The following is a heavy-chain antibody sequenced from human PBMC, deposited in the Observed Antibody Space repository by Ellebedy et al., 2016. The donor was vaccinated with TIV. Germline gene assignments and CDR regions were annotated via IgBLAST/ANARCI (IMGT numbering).Heavy chain of an antibody. CDR1: GYTFTGYY. CDR2: INPNSGGT. D-gene: IGHD2-2*02. CDR3: AKSRAFVVVPTAISNWFDP. Sequence: ASVKVSCKTSGYTFTGYYLHWVRQALGQGLEWMGWINPNSGGTNYAQKFQGRVTMTRDTSISTAYMELSSLRSDDTAVYYCAKSRAFVVVPTAISNWFDPWGQGTLVTVSS. V-gene: IGHV1-2*02. J-gene: IGHJ5*02.